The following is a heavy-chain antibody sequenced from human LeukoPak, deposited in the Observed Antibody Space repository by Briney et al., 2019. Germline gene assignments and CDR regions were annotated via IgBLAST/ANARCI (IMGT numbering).Heavy chain of an antibody. J-gene: IGHJ3*02. CDR1: GFTFSNYG. CDR3: ARDAGGGFGWELPTLAFDI. D-gene: IGHD1-26*01. V-gene: IGHV3-48*01. CDR2: ISSSSSTM. Sequence: GGSLRLSCAASGFTFSNYGMDWVRQAPGKGLEWISYISSSSSTMYYADSVKGRFTIFRDNAKNSLYLQMNSLRAEDTAVYYCARDAGGGFGWELPTLAFDIWGQGTMVTVSS.